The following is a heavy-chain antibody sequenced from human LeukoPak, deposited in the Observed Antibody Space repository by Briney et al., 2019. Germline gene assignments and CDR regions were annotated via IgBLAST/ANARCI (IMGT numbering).Heavy chain of an antibody. CDR1: GFTFSDYA. Sequence: PGGSLRLSCAASGFTFSDYAMHWVRQAPGKGPEYVSLISSNGGSTYYANSVKGRFTISRDNSKDTLSLQMGSLRAEDMAVYYCARSNCSTTTCLFNAFDVWGQGTMVIVSS. V-gene: IGHV3-64*01. D-gene: IGHD2-2*01. CDR2: ISSNGGST. J-gene: IGHJ3*01. CDR3: ARSNCSTTTCLFNAFDV.